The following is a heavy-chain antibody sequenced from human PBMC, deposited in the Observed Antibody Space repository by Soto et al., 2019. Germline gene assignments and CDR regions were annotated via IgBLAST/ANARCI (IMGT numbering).Heavy chain of an antibody. CDR3: AKGPLYGDYNHFDY. J-gene: IGHJ4*02. D-gene: IGHD4-17*01. V-gene: IGHV3-30*18. CDR1: GFTFSSYG. Sequence: QVQLVESGGGVVQPGRSLRLSCAASGFTFSSYGMHWVRQAPGKGLEWVAVISYDGSNKYYADSVKGRFTISRDNSKNTLYLQMNSLRAEDTAVYYCAKGPLYGDYNHFDYWGQGALVTVSS. CDR2: ISYDGSNK.